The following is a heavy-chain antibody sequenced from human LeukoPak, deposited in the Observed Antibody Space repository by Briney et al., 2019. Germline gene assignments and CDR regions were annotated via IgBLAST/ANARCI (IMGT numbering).Heavy chain of an antibody. CDR2: IVVGSGNA. CDR1: GFTFTSSA. CDR3: AAAPTYSSGWRRGWAFDI. Sequence: TSVKVSCKASGFTFTSSAVQWVRQARGQRLEWIGWIVVGSGNANYAQKFQERVTITRDMSTSTAYMELSSLRSEDTAVYYCAAAPTYSSGWRRGWAFDIWGQGTWSPSLQ. V-gene: IGHV1-58*01. D-gene: IGHD6-19*01. J-gene: IGHJ3*02.